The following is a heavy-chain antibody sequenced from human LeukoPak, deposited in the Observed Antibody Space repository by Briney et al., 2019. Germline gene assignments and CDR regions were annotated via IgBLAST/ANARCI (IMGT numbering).Heavy chain of an antibody. V-gene: IGHV3-30*01. Sequence: PGRSLRLSCAASGFTFSSYAMHWVRQAPGKGLEWVAVISYDGSNKYYADSVKGRFTISRDNSKNTLYLQMNSLRAEDTAVYYCAREGWGYYDSSGYYEAEYFQHWGQGTLVTVSS. CDR1: GFTFSSYA. J-gene: IGHJ1*01. CDR3: AREGWGYYDSSGYYEAEYFQH. CDR2: ISYDGSNK. D-gene: IGHD3-22*01.